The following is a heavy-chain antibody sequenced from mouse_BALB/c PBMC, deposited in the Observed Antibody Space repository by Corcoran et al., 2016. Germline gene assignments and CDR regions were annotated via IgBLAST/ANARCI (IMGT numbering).Heavy chain of an antibody. Sequence: QVQLQQSGAELARPGASVKLSCKASGYTFTDYYINWVKQRTGQGLEWIGEIYPGSGNTYYNEKFKGKATLTADKTSSTTYMQVSSLTSEYSAVYVCATNPWFDYCRQGPLLPVSA. V-gene: IGHV1-77*01. CDR2: IYPGSGNT. CDR1: GYTFTDYY. J-gene: IGHJ3*01. CDR3: ATNPWFDY.